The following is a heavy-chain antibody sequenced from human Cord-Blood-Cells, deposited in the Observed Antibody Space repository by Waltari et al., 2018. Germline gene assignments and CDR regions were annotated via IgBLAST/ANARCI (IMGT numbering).Heavy chain of an antibody. CDR2: IYPGDSDT. CDR3: ARHRRDYDILTGYYDAFDI. J-gene: IGHJ3*02. CDR1: GYSFTSYW. V-gene: IGHV5-51*01. D-gene: IGHD3-9*01. Sequence: EVQLVQSGAEVKKPGESLKISCTGSGYSFTSYWIRWVRQMPGNGLEWMGIIYPGDSDTRYSPSFQGQVTISADKSISTAYLQWSSLKASDTAMYYCARHRRDYDILTGYYDAFDIWGQGTMVTVSS.